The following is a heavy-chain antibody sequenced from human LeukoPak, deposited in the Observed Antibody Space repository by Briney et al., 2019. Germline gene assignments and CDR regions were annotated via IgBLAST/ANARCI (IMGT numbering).Heavy chain of an antibody. D-gene: IGHD3-9*01. V-gene: IGHV3-7*04. CDR1: GFTFSSYW. J-gene: IGHJ4*02. Sequence: GGSLRLSCAASGFTFSSYWMTWVRQAPGKGLEWVANIKQDGSENYYVDSVKGRFTISRDNAKNSLCLQMDYLRADDTAVYYCARVGKTVLRYVDWLPGYFDYWGQGTLVTVSS. CDR3: ARVGKTVLRYVDWLPGYFDY. CDR2: IKQDGSEN.